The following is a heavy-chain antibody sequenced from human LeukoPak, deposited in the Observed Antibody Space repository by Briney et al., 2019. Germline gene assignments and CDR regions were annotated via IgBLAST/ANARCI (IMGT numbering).Heavy chain of an antibody. CDR3: ARSASDKYSSSDY. Sequence: GGYLRFYCAASGFTFSDYYMSWMRQGPVLGLEWVSYISSSSSYTNYADSVKGRFTISRDNAKNSLYLQMNSLRAEDTAVYYCARSASDKYSSSDYWGQGTLVTVSS. CDR1: GFTFSDYY. J-gene: IGHJ4*02. D-gene: IGHD6-13*01. V-gene: IGHV3-11*06. CDR2: ISSSSSYT.